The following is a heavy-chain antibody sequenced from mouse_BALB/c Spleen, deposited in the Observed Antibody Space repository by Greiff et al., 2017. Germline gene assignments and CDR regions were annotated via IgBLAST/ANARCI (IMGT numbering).Heavy chain of an antibody. CDR3: ARDAGDYGAY. J-gene: IGHJ3*01. CDR1: GFTFSDFY. D-gene: IGHD2-4*01. V-gene: IGHV7-1*02. Sequence: EVKLMESGGGLVQPGGSLRLSCATSGFTFSDFYMEWVRQPPGKRLEWIAASRNKANDYTTEYSASVKGRFIVSRDTSQSFLYLQMNALRAEDTAIYDCARDAGDYGAYWGQGTLVTVSA. CDR2: SRNKANDYTT.